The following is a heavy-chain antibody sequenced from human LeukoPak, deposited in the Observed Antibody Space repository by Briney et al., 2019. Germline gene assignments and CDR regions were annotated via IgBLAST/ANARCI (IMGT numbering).Heavy chain of an antibody. CDR1: GYTFTSYD. J-gene: IGHJ6*02. D-gene: IGHD1-1*01. V-gene: IGHV1-8*02. CDR2: MNPNSGNT. CDR3: AMRAWDPGTTWWRNYYYYYGMDV. Sequence: ASVKVSCKASGYTFTSYDINWVRQATGQGLEWMGLMNPNSGNTGYAQKFQGRVTMTRNTSISTAYMELRSLRSEDTAVYYCAMRAWDPGTTWWRNYYYYYGMDVWGQGTTVTVSS.